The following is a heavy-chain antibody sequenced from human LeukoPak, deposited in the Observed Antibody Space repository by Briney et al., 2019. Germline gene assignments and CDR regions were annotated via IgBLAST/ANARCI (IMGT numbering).Heavy chain of an antibody. J-gene: IGHJ4*02. V-gene: IGHV3-74*01. CDR2: IDSDGSGT. Sequence: GGSLRLSCAASGFTFSSYWMSWVRQVPGKGLVWVSRIDSDGSGTVYAASVKGRFTISRDNAKNMLYLQMNSLRAEDTAVYYCAIGPVGLSALDSWGQGTLVTVSS. D-gene: IGHD2-15*01. CDR1: GFTFSSYW. CDR3: AIGPVGLSALDS.